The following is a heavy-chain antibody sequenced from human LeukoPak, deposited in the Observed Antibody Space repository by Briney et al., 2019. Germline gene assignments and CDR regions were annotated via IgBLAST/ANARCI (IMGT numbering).Heavy chain of an antibody. CDR1: GGTFSSYA. CDR2: IIPIFGTA. D-gene: IGHD4-17*01. CDR3: ASHMSVTYNFDY. V-gene: IGHV1-69*01. J-gene: IGHJ4*02. Sequence: ASVTVSCKASGGTFSSYAISWVRQAPGQGLEWMGGIIPIFGTANYAQKFQGRVTITADESTSTAYMELSSLRSEDTAVYYCASHMSVTYNFDYWGQETLVTVSS.